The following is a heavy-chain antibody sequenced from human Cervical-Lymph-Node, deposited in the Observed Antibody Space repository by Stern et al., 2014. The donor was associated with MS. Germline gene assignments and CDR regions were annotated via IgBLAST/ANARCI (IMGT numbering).Heavy chain of an antibody. Sequence: VQLLQSGAEVKKPGASVKVSCKASGGTFSSYAISWVRQAPGQVLEWMGGIIPIFGTANYAQKFQGRVTITADESTSTAYMELSSLRSEDTAVYYCARGYSSGWYLDYWGQGTLVTVSS. CDR3: ARGYSSGWYLDY. D-gene: IGHD6-19*01. V-gene: IGHV1-69*01. J-gene: IGHJ4*02. CDR2: IIPIFGTA. CDR1: GGTFSSYA.